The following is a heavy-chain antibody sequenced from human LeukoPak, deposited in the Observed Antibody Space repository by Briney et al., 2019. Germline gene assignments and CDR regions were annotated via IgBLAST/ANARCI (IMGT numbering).Heavy chain of an antibody. CDR2: IKQDGSEK. J-gene: IGHJ4*02. V-gene: IGHV3-7*01. D-gene: IGHD3-3*01. Sequence: GGSLRLSCAASGFTFSSYWMSWVRQAPGKGLEWVANIKQDGSEKYYVDSVKGRFTISRDNAKNSLYLQMNSLRAEDTAVYYCARAQASYYDFWSGYYYFDYWGQGTLVTVSS. CDR1: GFTFSSYW. CDR3: ARAQASYYDFWSGYYYFDY.